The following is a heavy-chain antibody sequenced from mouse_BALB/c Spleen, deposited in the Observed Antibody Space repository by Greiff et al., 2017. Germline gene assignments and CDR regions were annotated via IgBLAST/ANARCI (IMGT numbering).Heavy chain of an antibody. V-gene: IGHV1-15*01. CDR3: TRGTE. CDR2: IDPETGGT. Sequence: QVQLQQSGAELVRPGASVTLSCKASGYTFTDYEMHWVKQTPVHGLEWIGAIDPETGGTAYNQKFKGKATLTADKSSSTAYMELRSLTSEDSAVYYCTRGTEWGQGTLVTVSA. CDR1: GYTFTDYE. J-gene: IGHJ3*02. D-gene: IGHD3-3*01.